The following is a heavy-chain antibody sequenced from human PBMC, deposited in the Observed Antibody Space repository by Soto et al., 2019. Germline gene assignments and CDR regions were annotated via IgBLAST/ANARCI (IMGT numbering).Heavy chain of an antibody. CDR3: AVGRFGELHSYGMDV. V-gene: IGHV1-2*04. J-gene: IGHJ6*02. CDR2: INPNSGGT. CDR1: GYTFTSYY. Sequence: GASVKVSCKASGYTFTSYYMHWVRQAPGQGLEWMGWINPNSGGTNYAQKFQGWVTMTRDTSISTAYMELSRLRSDDTAVYYCAVGRFGELHSYGMDVWGQGTTVTVSS. D-gene: IGHD3-10*01.